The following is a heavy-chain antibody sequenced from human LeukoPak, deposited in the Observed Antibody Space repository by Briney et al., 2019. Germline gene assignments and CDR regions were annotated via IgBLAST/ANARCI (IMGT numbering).Heavy chain of an antibody. Sequence: ASVKVSCKASGYTFTAYYMHWVRQAPGQGLEWMGWISGNNDNPNYGQKFQGRFTVTTDSSTSTAYMELRNLRFDDTAVYYCARDGTSTDDYWGQGTLVTVSS. V-gene: IGHV1-18*01. J-gene: IGHJ4*02. CDR3: ARDGTSTDDY. CDR1: GYTFTAYY. D-gene: IGHD2-2*01. CDR2: ISGNNDNP.